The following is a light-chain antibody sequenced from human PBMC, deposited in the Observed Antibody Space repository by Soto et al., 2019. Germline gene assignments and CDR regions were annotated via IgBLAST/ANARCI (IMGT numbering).Light chain of an antibody. Sequence: DIVMTQSPLSLPVTLGEPASISCRSSQSLLHSNGYNYLDWYLQKPGQSPQLLIYLGSNRSSGVPDRFSGSGSGTDFTLKISRVEAEDVGVYYCMQPLQTPRTFGQGTKVEIK. CDR3: MQPLQTPRT. CDR1: QSLLHSNGYNY. CDR2: LGS. J-gene: IGKJ1*01. V-gene: IGKV2-28*01.